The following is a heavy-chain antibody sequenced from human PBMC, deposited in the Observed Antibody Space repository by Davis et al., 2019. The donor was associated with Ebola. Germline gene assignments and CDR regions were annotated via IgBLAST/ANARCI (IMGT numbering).Heavy chain of an antibody. CDR2: IYSGGSA. J-gene: IGHJ4*02. Sequence: GESLKISCAASGFTINNNYMSWVRQAPGKGLQWVSVIYSGGSAYYADSVKGRFTISRDKSKNTLYLQMNSLRAEDTAVYYCARVRNGDYHYWGQGTLVTVSS. CDR3: ARVRNGDYHY. CDR1: GFTINNNY. D-gene: IGHD4-17*01. V-gene: IGHV3-53*01.